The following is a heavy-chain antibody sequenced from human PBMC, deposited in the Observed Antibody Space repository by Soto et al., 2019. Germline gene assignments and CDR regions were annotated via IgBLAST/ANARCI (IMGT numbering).Heavy chain of an antibody. CDR2: MYYTGST. V-gene: IGHV4-59*12. Sequence: SETLSLTCTVSGDSISSYSWTWIRQPPGMRLEWIGYMYYTGSTNYNPSLKSRVSISVDTSKNQFSLKLSSVTAADTAVYYCAREGIQLWSNYFDYWGQGTLVTVSS. D-gene: IGHD5-18*01. J-gene: IGHJ4*02. CDR1: GDSISSYS. CDR3: AREGIQLWSNYFDY.